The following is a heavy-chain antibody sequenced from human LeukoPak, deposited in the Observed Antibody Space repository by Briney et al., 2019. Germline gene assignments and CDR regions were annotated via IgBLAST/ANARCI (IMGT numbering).Heavy chain of an antibody. CDR3: AREKHRGGWQQLPGHFDY. Sequence: PSETLSLTCTVSGGSISSSSYYWGWIRQPPGKGLEWIGSIYYSGSTYYNPSLKSRVTISVDTSKNQFSLKLSSVTAADTAVYYCAREKHRGGWQQLPGHFDYWGQGTLVTVSS. CDR2: IYYSGST. D-gene: IGHD6-13*01. J-gene: IGHJ4*02. V-gene: IGHV4-39*07. CDR1: GGSISSSSYY.